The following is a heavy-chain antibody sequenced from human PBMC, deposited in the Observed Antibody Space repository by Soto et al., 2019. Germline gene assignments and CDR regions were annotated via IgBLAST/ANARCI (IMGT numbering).Heavy chain of an antibody. V-gene: IGHV4-59*01. CDR1: GGSITGYY. D-gene: IGHD4-17*01. CDR2: IHYSRSA. Sequence: PSETLSLTCTVSGGSITGYYWSWIRQPPGKGLQWIGNIHYSRSANYNPSLKSRVTISVLSPRNQVSLKLSSVTAADAAVYYCTRVGGYYGDYPNFDYWGQGTLVTVSS. CDR3: TRVGGYYGDYPNFDY. J-gene: IGHJ4*02.